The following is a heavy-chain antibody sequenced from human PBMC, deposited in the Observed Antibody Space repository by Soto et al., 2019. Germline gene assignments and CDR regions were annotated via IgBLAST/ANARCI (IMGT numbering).Heavy chain of an antibody. CDR3: ARGVSGYSYGYGDIDY. CDR1: GGSISSYY. J-gene: IGHJ4*02. Sequence: SETLSLTCTVSGGSISSYYWSWIRQPPGKGLEWIGYIYYSGSTNYNPSLKSRVTISVDTSKNQFSLKLSSVTAADTAVYYCARGVSGYSYGYGDIDYWGQGTLVTVSS. CDR2: IYYSGST. V-gene: IGHV4-59*01. D-gene: IGHD5-18*01.